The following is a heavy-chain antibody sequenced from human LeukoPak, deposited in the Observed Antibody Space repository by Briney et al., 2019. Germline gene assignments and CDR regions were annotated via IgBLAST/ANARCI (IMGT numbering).Heavy chain of an antibody. CDR2: ISGSGGST. D-gene: IGHD3-10*01. V-gene: IGHV3-23*01. J-gene: IGHJ4*02. Sequence: GGSLRLSCAASGFTFSSYAMSWVRQAPGKGLEWVSAISGSGGSTYYADSVKGRFTISRDNSKNTLYLQMNSLRAEDTAVYYCAKDLRFGELLPYFDYWGQGTQVTVSS. CDR3: AKDLRFGELLPYFDY. CDR1: GFTFSSYA.